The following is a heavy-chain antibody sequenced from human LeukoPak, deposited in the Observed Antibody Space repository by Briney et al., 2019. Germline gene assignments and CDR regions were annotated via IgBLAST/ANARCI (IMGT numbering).Heavy chain of an antibody. CDR3: ASALDYYDSRGIDN. Sequence: PGGSLRLSCAASGFPFSSYGMHWVRQAPAKGLEWVAVIWYDGSNKYYADSVKGRFTISRDNSKNTLYLQMNSLRAEDTAVYYCASALDYYDSRGIDNWGQGTLVTVSS. V-gene: IGHV3-33*01. CDR1: GFPFSSYG. D-gene: IGHD3-22*01. J-gene: IGHJ4*02. CDR2: IWYDGSNK.